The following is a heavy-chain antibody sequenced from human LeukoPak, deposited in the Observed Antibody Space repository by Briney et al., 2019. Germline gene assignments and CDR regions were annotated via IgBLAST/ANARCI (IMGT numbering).Heavy chain of an antibody. V-gene: IGHV1-2*02. CDR2: IYPNSGAT. CDR1: GYTFTNYY. Sequence: ASVKVSCKASGYTFTNYYMHWVRQAPGQGLEWMGWIYPNSGATKYAQKFQGRVTMTRDTSISTAYMELSRLRSDDTAVYYCGTLLSNGPFDYWGQGSLVTVSS. J-gene: IGHJ4*02. CDR3: GTLLSNGPFDY.